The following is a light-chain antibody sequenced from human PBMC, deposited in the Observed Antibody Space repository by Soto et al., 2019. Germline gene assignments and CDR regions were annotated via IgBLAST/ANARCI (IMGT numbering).Light chain of an antibody. V-gene: IGLV7-46*01. CDR3: LLSYSGARVV. Sequence: QAVVTQEPPLTVSPGGTVTLTCGSSTGAVPSGHYPYWFQQKPGQAPRTLIYDTSNKHSWTPARFSGSLLGGKAALTLSGAQPEDEAEYYCLLSYSGARVVFGGGTKLTVL. J-gene: IGLJ2*01. CDR1: TGAVPSGHY. CDR2: DTS.